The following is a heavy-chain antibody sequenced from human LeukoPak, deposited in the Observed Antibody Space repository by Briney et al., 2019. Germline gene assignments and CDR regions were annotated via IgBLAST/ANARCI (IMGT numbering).Heavy chain of an antibody. CDR3: AKDLVGATYLRAFDI. V-gene: IGHV3-66*01. CDR2: IYSGGST. Sequence: GGSLRLSCAASGFTVSSNYMSWVRQAPGKGLEWVSVIYSGGSTYYADSVKGRFTISRGNSKNTLYLQMNSLRAEDTAVYYCAKDLVGATYLRAFDIWGQGTMVTVSS. J-gene: IGHJ3*02. CDR1: GFTVSSNY. D-gene: IGHD1-26*01.